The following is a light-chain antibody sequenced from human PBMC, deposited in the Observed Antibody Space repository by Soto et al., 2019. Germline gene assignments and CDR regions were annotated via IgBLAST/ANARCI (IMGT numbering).Light chain of an antibody. CDR1: SSDVGGYNY. Sequence: QSVLTQPRSVSGSPGQSVTISCTGTSSDVGGYNYVSWYQQHPGKAPKLMIYDVSKRPSGVPDRFSGSKSGNTASLTISGLQAEDEADYYCCSYAGSYTFEIGGGTQLTVL. CDR2: DVS. CDR3: CSYAGSYTFE. V-gene: IGLV2-11*01. J-gene: IGLJ2*01.